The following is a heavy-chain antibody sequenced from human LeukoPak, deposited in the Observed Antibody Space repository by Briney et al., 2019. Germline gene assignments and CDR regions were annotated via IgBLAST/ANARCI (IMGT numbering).Heavy chain of an antibody. J-gene: IGHJ6*03. D-gene: IGHD5-18*01. V-gene: IGHV3-48*03. Sequence: PGGSLRLSCAASGFTFSSYEMNWVRQAPGKGLEWVSYISSSGSTIYYADSVKGRFTISRDNSKNTLYLQMNSLRAQDTAVYYCAREAMVTYYYYYMDVWGKGTPVTVSS. CDR1: GFTFSSYE. CDR2: ISSSGSTI. CDR3: AREAMVTYYYYYMDV.